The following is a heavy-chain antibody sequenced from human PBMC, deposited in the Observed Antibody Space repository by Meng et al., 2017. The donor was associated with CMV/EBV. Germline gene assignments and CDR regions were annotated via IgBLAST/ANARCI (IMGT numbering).Heavy chain of an antibody. CDR1: GCSVSSGSYY. CDR3: ARASGSLISFDY. D-gene: IGHD1-26*01. CDR2: IYYSGST. V-gene: IGHV4-61*01. Sequence: SETLSLTCTVSGCSVSSGSYYWCWIRQPPGKGLEWIGYIYYSGSTNYNPSLTSRVTISVDTSKNQFSLKLSSVTAADTAVYYCARASGSLISFDYWGQGTLVTVSS. J-gene: IGHJ4*02.